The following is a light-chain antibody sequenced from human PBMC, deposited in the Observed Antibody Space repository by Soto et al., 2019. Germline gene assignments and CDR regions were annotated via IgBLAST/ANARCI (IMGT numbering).Light chain of an antibody. Sequence: QAVLTQPPSASGSPGQSVTISCTGTSSDVGTYKYVSWYQQHPGKAPKLMIYEVSKRPSGVPDRFSGSKSGNTASLTVSGLQAEDDADYYCRSYANNDNFKFVFGTVTKVTVL. CDR2: EVS. CDR3: RSYANNDNFKFV. J-gene: IGLJ1*01. CDR1: SSDVGTYKY. V-gene: IGLV2-8*01.